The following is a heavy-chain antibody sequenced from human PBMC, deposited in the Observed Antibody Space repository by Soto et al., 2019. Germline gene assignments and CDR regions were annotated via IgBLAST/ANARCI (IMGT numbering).Heavy chain of an antibody. CDR3: ARGSSGASAPYYFDS. CDR2: IYYSGST. Sequence: QVQLQESGPGLVKPSETLSLTCTVSGGSVSSGSYYWSWIRQPPGKGLEWIGYIYYSGSTNYNPSLKSRVTISIDTSKNQFSLKLTSVTAADTAVYYCARGSSGASAPYYFDSWGQGTLVTVSS. J-gene: IGHJ4*02. CDR1: GGSVSSGSYY. V-gene: IGHV4-61*01. D-gene: IGHD1-26*01.